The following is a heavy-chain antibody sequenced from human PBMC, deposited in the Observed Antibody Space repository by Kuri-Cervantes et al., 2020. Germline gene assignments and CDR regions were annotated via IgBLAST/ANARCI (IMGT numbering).Heavy chain of an antibody. Sequence: GGSLRLSCAASGFTFSNAWMSWVRQAPGKGLEWVSVIYSDGSTFYADSVKGRFTISRDNSKNTVYLQMNSLRVEDTAIYYCARDLYHWVTTSYWGQGTLVTVSS. CDR3: ARDLYHWVTTSY. V-gene: IGHV3-66*02. J-gene: IGHJ4*02. D-gene: IGHD1-20*01. CDR1: GFTFSNAW. CDR2: IYSDGST.